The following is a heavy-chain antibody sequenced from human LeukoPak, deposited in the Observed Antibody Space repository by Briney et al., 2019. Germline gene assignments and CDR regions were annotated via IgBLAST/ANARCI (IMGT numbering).Heavy chain of an antibody. Sequence: PSETLSLTCIVSGGSISSISRNNYRWGWIRQPPGKGLEWIGSIYYSWSTYYKPSLRSRVTISVDTSKNQFSLKLSSVTAADTALYYCAREMGVVTAHGIDVWGRGTTVTVSS. CDR1: GGSISSISRNNYR. D-gene: IGHD4-23*01. CDR2: IYYSWST. V-gene: IGHV4-39*02. CDR3: AREMGVVTAHGIDV. J-gene: IGHJ6*02.